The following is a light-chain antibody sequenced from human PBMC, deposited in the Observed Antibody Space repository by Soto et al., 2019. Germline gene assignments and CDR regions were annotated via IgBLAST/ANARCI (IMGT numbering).Light chain of an antibody. CDR3: QQYKSYWT. J-gene: IGKJ1*01. CDR2: VAS. CDR1: QYISTY. Sequence: DIQITQSPSSLSASVGDSLTITCRASQYISTYLNWYQQKPGKAAKLLIYVASNLQSGVPSRFSGSASATEFTLSISSLQPDDFATYYCQQYKSYWTFGQGTKVDIK. V-gene: IGKV1-39*01.